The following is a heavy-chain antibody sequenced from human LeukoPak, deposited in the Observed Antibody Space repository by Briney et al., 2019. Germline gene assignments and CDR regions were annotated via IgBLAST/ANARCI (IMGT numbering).Heavy chain of an antibody. CDR1: GYTFTSCD. CDR3: TRGSSGRRDN. D-gene: IGHD6-19*01. Sequence: ASVKVSCKASGYTFTSCDINWVRQATGQGLGWMGWMNPNSGNTGYGQSFQGRITMTRDISIGTAYMELSNLTSEDTAIYYCTRGSSGRRDNWGQGTLVTVSA. CDR2: MNPNSGNT. J-gene: IGHJ4*02. V-gene: IGHV1-8*01.